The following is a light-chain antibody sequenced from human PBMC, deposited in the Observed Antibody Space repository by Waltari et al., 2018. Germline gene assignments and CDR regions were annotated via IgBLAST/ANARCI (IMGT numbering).Light chain of an antibody. Sequence: DIKLTQSPSTPSASVGDRVTLTCPSSHRISTRLAWFPQKPGRTPKLLIYESSSLENGVPSRFSGGGSGTEFTLTISILQPDYFATYYCQQFNTYPSPFGRGTKVDI. J-gene: IGKJ3*01. V-gene: IGKV1-5*03. CDR2: ESS. CDR3: QQFNTYPSP. CDR1: HRISTR.